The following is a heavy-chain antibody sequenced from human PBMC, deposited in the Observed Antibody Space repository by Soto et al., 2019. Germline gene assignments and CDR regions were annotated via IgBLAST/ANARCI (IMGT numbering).Heavy chain of an antibody. D-gene: IGHD3-9*01. CDR1: GFTFSSYA. CDR3: ATTRAFTIYWFDP. V-gene: IGHV3-30-3*01. Sequence: GGSLRLSCAASGFTFSSYAMHWVRQAPGKGLEWVAVISYDGSNKYYADSVKGRFTISRDNSKNTLYLQMNSLRAEDTAVYYCATTRAFTIYWFDPWGQGTLVTVSS. J-gene: IGHJ5*02. CDR2: ISYDGSNK.